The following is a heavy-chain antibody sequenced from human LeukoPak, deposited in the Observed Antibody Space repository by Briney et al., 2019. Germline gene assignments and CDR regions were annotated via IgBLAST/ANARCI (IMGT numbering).Heavy chain of an antibody. Sequence: GGSLRLSCAASGFTFSSYSMNWVRQAPGKGLEWVSYISSSSSTIYYADSVKGRFTISRDNAKNSLYLQMNSLRAEDTAVYYCARIVKYYDFWSGYRGDYWGQGTLVTVSS. J-gene: IGHJ4*02. D-gene: IGHD3-3*01. CDR1: GFTFSSYS. V-gene: IGHV3-48*04. CDR3: ARIVKYYDFWSGYRGDY. CDR2: ISSSSSTI.